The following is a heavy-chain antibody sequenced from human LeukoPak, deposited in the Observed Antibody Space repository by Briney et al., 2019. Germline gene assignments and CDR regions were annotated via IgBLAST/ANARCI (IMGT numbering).Heavy chain of an antibody. J-gene: IGHJ4*02. CDR1: GYRFTNYW. Sequence: WESLKISCKGSGYRFTNYWISWVRQMPGKGLECVGRIEPSDSYTNYSPSFQGNVIISADKTISTAYLQWSSLKASDTAMYYCATGYCSGGSCYSFDYWGQGTLVTVSS. D-gene: IGHD2-15*01. CDR2: IEPSDSYT. V-gene: IGHV5-10-1*01. CDR3: ATGYCSGGSCYSFDY.